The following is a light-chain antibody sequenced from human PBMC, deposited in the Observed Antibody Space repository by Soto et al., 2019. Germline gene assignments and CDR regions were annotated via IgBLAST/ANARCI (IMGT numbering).Light chain of an antibody. Sequence: EIVLTQSPVTLSLSPGERATLSCRASQTVSRMYLSWFQQKPGQAPRLLIYGTSTRATGIPVRFSGSGSGTDFTLTISSLQPEDFEVYFCHPDFNLQWTFGQGTKADI. CDR2: GTS. V-gene: IGKV3D-7*01. J-gene: IGKJ1*01. CDR1: QTVSRMY. CDR3: HPDFNLQWT.